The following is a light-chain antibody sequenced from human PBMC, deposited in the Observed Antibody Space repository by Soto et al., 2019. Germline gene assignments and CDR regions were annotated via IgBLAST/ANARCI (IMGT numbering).Light chain of an antibody. CDR1: QGVSNSY. CDR3: QQYGSSPGT. CDR2: GAS. J-gene: IGKJ1*01. Sequence: EIVLTQSPGTLSLSPGERATLSCRASQGVSNSYLVWYQQKPGQAPRLLIHGASSRATGIPDRFSGSGSGRDFTLTISRLEPEDFAVYYCQQYGSSPGTFGQGTKVELK. V-gene: IGKV3-20*01.